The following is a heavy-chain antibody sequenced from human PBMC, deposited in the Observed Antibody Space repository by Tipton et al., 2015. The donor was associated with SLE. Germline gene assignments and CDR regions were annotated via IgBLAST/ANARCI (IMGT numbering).Heavy chain of an antibody. V-gene: IGHV1-8*02. CDR2: MNPNSGNT. J-gene: IGHJ4*02. Sequence: QLVQSGAEVKKPGASVKVSCKASGYTFTTYDINWVRQATGQGLEWMGWMNPNSGNTGYAQKFQGRVTMTRNTSLNTAYMELSSLRSEDTAVYYCARAISQQYSTKWSDYWGQGTLVTVSS. CDR3: ARAISQQYSTKWSDY. CDR1: GYTFTTYD. D-gene: IGHD2-2*01.